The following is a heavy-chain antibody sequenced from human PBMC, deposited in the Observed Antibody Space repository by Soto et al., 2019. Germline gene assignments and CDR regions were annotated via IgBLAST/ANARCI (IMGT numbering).Heavy chain of an antibody. CDR2: IKSKTDGGTT. J-gene: IGHJ4*02. V-gene: IGHV3-15*07. Sequence: PGGSLRLSCAASGFTFSNAWMNWVRQAPGKGLEWVGRIKSKTDGGTTDYAAPVKGRFTISRDDSKNTLYLQMNSLKTEDTAVYYCTKTNVDTAMVRDYWGQGTLVTVSS. D-gene: IGHD5-18*01. CDR3: TKTNVDTAMVRDY. CDR1: GFTFSNAW.